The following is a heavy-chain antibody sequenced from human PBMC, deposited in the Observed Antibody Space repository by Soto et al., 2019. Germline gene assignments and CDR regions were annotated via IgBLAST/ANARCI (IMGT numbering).Heavy chain of an antibody. CDR1: GYTFTSYG. Sequence: QVQLVQSGAEVKKPGASVKVSCKTSGYTFTSYGISWVRQAPGQGLEWLGWISGYSGNTTYVQKLQGRVTMTTDTSTSTVYMELRSLRSDETAVYYCARERGGGSYSNWFDPWGQGTLVTVSS. D-gene: IGHD1-26*01. J-gene: IGHJ5*02. V-gene: IGHV1-18*04. CDR2: ISGYSGNT. CDR3: ARERGGGSYSNWFDP.